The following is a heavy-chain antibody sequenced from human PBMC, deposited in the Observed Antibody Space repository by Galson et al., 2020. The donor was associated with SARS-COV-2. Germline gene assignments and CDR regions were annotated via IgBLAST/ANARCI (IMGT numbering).Heavy chain of an antibody. J-gene: IGHJ6*02. CDR2: INHSGRT. V-gene: IGHV4-34*01. CDR1: GGSFSGYY. D-gene: IGHD2-2*01. Sequence: ETSETLSLTCAVYGGSFSGYYWSWIRKPPGKGLAWIGEINHSGRTNYNPSLKSRVTISVDTSKNQFSLKLSSVTAADTAVYYCASIPLGYCSSTSCLKRLRHYYYGMDVWGQGTTVTFSS. CDR3: ASIPLGYCSSTSCLKRLRHYYYGMDV.